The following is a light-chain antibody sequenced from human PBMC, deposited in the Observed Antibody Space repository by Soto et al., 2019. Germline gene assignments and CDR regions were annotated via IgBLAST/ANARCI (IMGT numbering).Light chain of an antibody. Sequence: EIVMTQSPPSLTVTPGEPASISCRSSQRLLHSNGNNFLDWYLQKPGQSPQLLIYLGFNRASGVPDRVSGSGAGTDFTLKISSVEAEDVGVYYCMQALQTPYTFGQGTKLEIK. CDR3: MQALQTPYT. CDR2: LGF. J-gene: IGKJ2*01. CDR1: QRLLHSNGNNF. V-gene: IGKV2-28*01.